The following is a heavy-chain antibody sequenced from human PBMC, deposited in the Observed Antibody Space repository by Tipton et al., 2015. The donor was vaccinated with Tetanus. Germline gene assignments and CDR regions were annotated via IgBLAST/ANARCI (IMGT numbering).Heavy chain of an antibody. CDR1: GFSFGSYG. CDR2: IWDDGRNK. J-gene: IGHJ6*02. D-gene: IGHD6-19*01. Sequence: SLRLSCAASGFSFGSYGMHWVRQAPGKGLEWVAVIWDDGRNKNYAAPVKGRFSISRDNSNNTLYLQMNSLRAEDTALYYCARDVEAGWYIRGMAVDYYGMDVWGQGTTVTVSS. V-gene: IGHV3-33*08. CDR3: ARDVEAGWYIRGMAVDYYGMDV.